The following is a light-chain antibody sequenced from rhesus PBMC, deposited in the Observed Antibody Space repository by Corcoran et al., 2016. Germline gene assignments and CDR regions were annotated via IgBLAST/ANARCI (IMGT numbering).Light chain of an antibody. J-gene: IGKJ3*01. Sequence: DIVMTQTPLSLPVTHGEPASISCRSSQSLLHSGGKTYLYWYLQKPGQSPQLLIYEVSNRASGVPDRCRGSGSGTECTLKISRVEAEDGGVSCCMQGIQLPFTFGPGTKLDIK. V-gene: IGKV2-90*01. CDR3: MQGIQLPFT. CDR1: QSLLHSGGKTY. CDR2: EVS.